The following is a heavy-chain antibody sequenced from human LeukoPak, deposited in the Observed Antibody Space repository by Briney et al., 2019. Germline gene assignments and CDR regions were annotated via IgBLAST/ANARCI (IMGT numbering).Heavy chain of an antibody. Sequence: GGSLRLSCAASGFTFSSFAMNWVRQAPGKGLEWVSTMSGDATSTYYADSVKGRFTISRDNSKTTLFLQMNSLRAEDTAVYYCAKRTSGSSWYSSDSWGQGTLVTVSS. V-gene: IGHV3-23*01. D-gene: IGHD6-13*01. CDR3: AKRTSGSSWYSSDS. CDR2: MSGDATST. CDR1: GFTFSSFA. J-gene: IGHJ4*02.